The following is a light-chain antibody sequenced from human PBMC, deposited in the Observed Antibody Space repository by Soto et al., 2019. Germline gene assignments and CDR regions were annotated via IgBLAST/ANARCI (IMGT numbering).Light chain of an antibody. CDR2: DVS. V-gene: IGLV2-14*03. CDR3: SSYASSSTDV. J-gene: IGLJ1*01. Sequence: QSALTQPASVSGSPGQSITISCTGTSSDVGGYNYVSWYHQHPGKAPKLMLYDVSNRPSGVSNRFSGSKSGNSASLTISGLQAEDEADYYCSSYASSSTDVFGTGTQLTVL. CDR1: SSDVGGYNY.